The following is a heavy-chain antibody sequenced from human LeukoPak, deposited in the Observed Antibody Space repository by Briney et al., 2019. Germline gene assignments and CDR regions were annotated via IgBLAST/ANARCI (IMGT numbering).Heavy chain of an antibody. CDR3: NGYFDY. Sequence: GGSLRLSCAASGFTFSSYWMHWVRQAPGKGLVWVSRISPDGSSTSYGDSVKGRLTISRDNAKNTVYLQMNSLRAEDTAVYYCNGYFDYWGQGTLVTVSS. D-gene: IGHD2-8*01. V-gene: IGHV3-74*01. J-gene: IGHJ4*02. CDR2: ISPDGSST. CDR1: GFTFSSYW.